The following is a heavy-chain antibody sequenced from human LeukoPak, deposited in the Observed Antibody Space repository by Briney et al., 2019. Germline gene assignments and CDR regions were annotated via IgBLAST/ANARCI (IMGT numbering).Heavy chain of an antibody. Sequence: PSETLSLTSTVSGGPIRDYYWSWIRQPPGKGPGWIGYVFYIGSTNYTPSLNSRATISVDTSQNRFSLKLSSVPAPDPAVYYPVRESIRTVGDFDFWGQGTLATVSS. CDR2: VFYIGST. CDR1: GGPIRDYY. CDR3: VRESIRTVGDFDF. J-gene: IGHJ4*02. D-gene: IGHD1-14*01. V-gene: IGHV4-59*01.